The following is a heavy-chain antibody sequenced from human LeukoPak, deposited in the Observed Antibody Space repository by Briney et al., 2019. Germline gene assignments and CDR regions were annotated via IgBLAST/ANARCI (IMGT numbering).Heavy chain of an antibody. CDR1: GGSISSSSYY. D-gene: IGHD4-11*01. CDR3: ARTTEGGYSNGYFYYYYMDV. Sequence: PSETLSLTCTVSGGSISSSSYYWGWIRQPPGKGLEWMGSIYYSGSTYYNPSLKSRVTISVDTSKNQFSLKLSSVTAADTAVYYCARTTEGGYSNGYFYYYYMDVWGKGTTVTISS. J-gene: IGHJ6*03. V-gene: IGHV4-39*07. CDR2: IYYSGST.